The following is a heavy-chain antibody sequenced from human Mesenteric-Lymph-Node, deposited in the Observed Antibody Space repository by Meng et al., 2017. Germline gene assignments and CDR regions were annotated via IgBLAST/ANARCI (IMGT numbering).Heavy chain of an antibody. V-gene: IGHV3-74*01. CDR2: INSDGSST. Sequence: GESLKISCTASGFTFSNYWMHWVRQVPGKGLLWVSRINSDGSSTTYAESVKGRFTFSRDNAKNTLYLQMDSLRAEDTAVYYCARASGWYAPFDYWGQGTLVTVSS. D-gene: IGHD6-19*01. CDR3: ARASGWYAPFDY. CDR1: GFTFSNYW. J-gene: IGHJ4*02.